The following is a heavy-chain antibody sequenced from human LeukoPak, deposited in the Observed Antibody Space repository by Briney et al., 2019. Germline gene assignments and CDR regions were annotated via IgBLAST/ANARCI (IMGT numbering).Heavy chain of an antibody. CDR2: ISGSGGST. D-gene: IGHD6-19*01. CDR3: ANVGLERSGIP. J-gene: IGHJ5*02. CDR1: GFTFSSYA. V-gene: IGHV3-23*01. Sequence: GGSLRLSCAASGFTFSSYAMSWVRQAPGKGLEWVSAISGSGGSTYYADSVKGRFTISRDNSKNTLYLQMNSLRAEDTAVYHCANVGLERSGIPWGQGTLVTVSS.